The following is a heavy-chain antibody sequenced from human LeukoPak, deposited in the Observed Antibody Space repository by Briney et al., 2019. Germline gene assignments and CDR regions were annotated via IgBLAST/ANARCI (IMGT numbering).Heavy chain of an antibody. CDR3: AGDSSYYYDSSGYYVY. CDR2: IYHSGST. CDR1: GYSISSGYY. D-gene: IGHD3-22*01. V-gene: IGHV4-38-2*02. Sequence: SETLSLTCTVSGYSISSGYYWGWIRQPPGKGLEWIGSIYHSGSTYYNPSLKSRVTISVGTSKNQFSLKLSSVTAADTAVYYCAGDSSYYYDSSGYYVYWGQGTLVTVSS. J-gene: IGHJ4*02.